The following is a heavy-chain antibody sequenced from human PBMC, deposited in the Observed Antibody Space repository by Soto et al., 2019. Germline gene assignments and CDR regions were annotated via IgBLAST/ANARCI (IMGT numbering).Heavy chain of an antibody. D-gene: IGHD1-26*01. V-gene: IGHV3-30*18. CDR1: GFTFSNYG. J-gene: IGHJ6*02. CDR2: ISFDGGNK. Sequence: GGSLRLSCAASGFTFSNYGIHWVRQAPGKGLEWVTVISFDGGNKYYADSVRGRFTISRDNSKNTLYLQMNSLRAEDTAVYYCAKAYGSYFDYYYYGLDVWGQGTTVTVS. CDR3: AKAYGSYFDYYYYGLDV.